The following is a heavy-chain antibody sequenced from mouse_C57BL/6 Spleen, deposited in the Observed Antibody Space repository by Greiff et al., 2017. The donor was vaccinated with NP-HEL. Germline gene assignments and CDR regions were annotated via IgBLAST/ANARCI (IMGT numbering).Heavy chain of an antibody. J-gene: IGHJ4*01. Sequence: QVQLQQSGAELVKPGASVKISCKASGYAFSSYWMNWVKQRPGKGLEWIGQIYPGDGDTNYNGKFKGKATLTAEKSSSTAYMQLSSLTSEDSAVYFCARAPYGNYYAMDYWGQGTSVTVSS. V-gene: IGHV1-80*01. CDR3: ARAPYGNYYAMDY. D-gene: IGHD2-1*01. CDR1: GYAFSSYW. CDR2: IYPGDGDT.